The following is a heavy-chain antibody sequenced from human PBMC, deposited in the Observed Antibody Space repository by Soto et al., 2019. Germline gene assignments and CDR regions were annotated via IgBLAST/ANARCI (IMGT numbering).Heavy chain of an antibody. CDR2: ISWNSGSI. CDR3: EKDIGGYSGYDFDY. V-gene: IGHV3-9*01. CDR1: GFTFDDYA. J-gene: IGHJ4*02. Sequence: GGSLRLSCAASGFTFDDYAMHWVRQAPGKGLEWVSGISWNSGSIGYADSVKGRFTISRDNAKTSLYLQMNSLRAEDTALYYWEKDIGGYSGYDFDYGGQGTLVTFSS. D-gene: IGHD5-12*01.